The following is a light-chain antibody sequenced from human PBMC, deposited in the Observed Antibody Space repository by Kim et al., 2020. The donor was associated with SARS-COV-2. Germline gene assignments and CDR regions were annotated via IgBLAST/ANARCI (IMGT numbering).Light chain of an antibody. CDR3: QQYDSSPHT. CDR1: QSSRSTY. Sequence: LSPGERATLSCRASQSSRSTYLAWYQHKPGQAPRLLIFGASSRATGIPGRFSGSGSGADFTLTISRLEPDDFAVYYCQQYDSSPHTFGQGTKLEI. CDR2: GAS. J-gene: IGKJ2*01. V-gene: IGKV3-20*01.